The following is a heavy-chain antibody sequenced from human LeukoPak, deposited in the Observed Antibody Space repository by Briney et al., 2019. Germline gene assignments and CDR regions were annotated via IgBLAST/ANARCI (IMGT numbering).Heavy chain of an antibody. CDR1: GFTFSSYS. Sequence: GGSLRLSCAASGFTFSSYSMNWVRQAPGKGLEWVSYISSSSSTIYYADSVKGRFTISRDNAKNSLYLQMNSLRAEDTAVYYCARAPCGGDCYGKRLDYWGQGTLVTVSS. CDR2: ISSSSSTI. D-gene: IGHD2-21*02. V-gene: IGHV3-48*01. J-gene: IGHJ4*02. CDR3: ARAPCGGDCYGKRLDY.